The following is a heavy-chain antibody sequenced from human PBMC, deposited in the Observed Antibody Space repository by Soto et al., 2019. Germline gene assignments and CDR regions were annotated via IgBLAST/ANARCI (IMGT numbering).Heavy chain of an antibody. V-gene: IGHV3-30*09. J-gene: IGHJ6*02. D-gene: IGHD2-2*01. CDR1: GFPFISYT. Sequence: GGSLRLSCTASGFPFISYTMHWLRRAPGKGLEWVGIISFDGSSKYYADWLTGRIVISRDNSKDSLYLQMDTLRPDDTAIYYCARDTVTSLTPYQGFYYYGMDVWGQGTTVTVSS. CDR2: ISFDGSSK. CDR3: ARDTVTSLTPYQGFYYYGMDV.